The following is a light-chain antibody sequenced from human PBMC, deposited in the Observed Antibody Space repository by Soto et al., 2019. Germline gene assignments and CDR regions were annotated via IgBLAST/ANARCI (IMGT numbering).Light chain of an antibody. CDR2: DAS. Sequence: EIVLTQSPATLSLSPGERATLSCRASQSISSYLAWYQQKPGQAARLLIFDASNRATGIPARFSGSGSGTDFTLTISRLEPEDFAVYYCQQYGSSGTFGQGTKVEIK. CDR1: QSISSY. CDR3: QQYGSSGT. V-gene: IGKV3-11*01. J-gene: IGKJ1*01.